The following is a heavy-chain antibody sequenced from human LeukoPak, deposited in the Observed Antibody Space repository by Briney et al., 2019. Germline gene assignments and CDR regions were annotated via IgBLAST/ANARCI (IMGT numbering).Heavy chain of an antibody. CDR1: GGSFSDYY. V-gene: IGHV4-34*01. D-gene: IGHD2/OR15-2a*01. CDR3: ARGLRLPSRSTPAVPHV. Sequence: SETLSLTCGVYGGSFSDYYWNWIRQPPGKGLEWIGEINHSGTTNYNPSLKSRVSISVDTSKNQFSLRLSSVTAADTAAYYCARGLRLPSRSTPAVPHVWGKGTTVTVSA. CDR2: INHSGTT. J-gene: IGHJ6*04.